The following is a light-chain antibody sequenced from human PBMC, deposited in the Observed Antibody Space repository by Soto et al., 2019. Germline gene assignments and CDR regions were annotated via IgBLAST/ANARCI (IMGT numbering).Light chain of an antibody. V-gene: IGKV3-20*01. CDR3: QQYHDSPMNT. Sequence: VLPQSPDTLSLSPGDRATLSCRASQSVRSTFLAWYQQEPGQAPRLLIYGASNRAAGIPERFSGSASGTKFTLTISRLEPDDSAVYYCQQYHDSPMNTFGQGTKLQIK. CDR1: QSVRSTF. J-gene: IGKJ2*01. CDR2: GAS.